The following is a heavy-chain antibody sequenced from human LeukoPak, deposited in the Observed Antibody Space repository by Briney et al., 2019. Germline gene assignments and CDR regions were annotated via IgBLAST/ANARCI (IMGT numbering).Heavy chain of an antibody. V-gene: IGHV4-34*01. CDR1: GGSFSGYY. D-gene: IGHD3-10*01. CDR3: ARQGSMTRGGYWLDP. J-gene: IGHJ5*02. Sequence: SETLSLTCAVYGGSFSGYYWSWIRPPPGKGLEWIGEINHSGSTNYNPSLKSRVTISVDTSKNQFSLKLTSVSAAATAVYYCARQGSMTRGGYWLDPWGRGTLVIVSS. CDR2: INHSGST.